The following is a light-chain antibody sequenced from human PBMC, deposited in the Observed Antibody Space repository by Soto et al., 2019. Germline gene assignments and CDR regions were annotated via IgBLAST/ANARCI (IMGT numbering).Light chain of an antibody. CDR3: LQDYNYPWT. J-gene: IGKJ1*01. Sequence: DIQMTQSPSTLSGSVGDRVTITCRASQTISSWLAWYQQKPGKAPKLLIYEASSLESGVPSRFSGSGSGTDFTLTISSLQPEDFATYYCLQDYNYPWTFGQGTKVGIK. CDR1: QTISSW. V-gene: IGKV1-5*01. CDR2: EAS.